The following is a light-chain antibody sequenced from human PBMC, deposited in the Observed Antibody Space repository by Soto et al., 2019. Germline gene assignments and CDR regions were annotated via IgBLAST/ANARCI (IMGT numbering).Light chain of an antibody. V-gene: IGLV1-51*02. Sequence: QSVLTQPPSVSAAPGQKVTISCSGSSSNIGNNYVSWYQQLPGTAPKLLIYENNKRPSGIPDRFSGSKSGTSATLGITGFQTGDEADYYCGTWDSSLSASYVFGTGTKVTV. CDR1: SSNIGNNY. CDR3: GTWDSSLSASYV. J-gene: IGLJ1*01. CDR2: ENN.